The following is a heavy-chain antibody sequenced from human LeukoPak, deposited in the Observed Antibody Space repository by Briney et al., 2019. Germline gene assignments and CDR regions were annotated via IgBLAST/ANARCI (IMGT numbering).Heavy chain of an antibody. CDR1: GFTFSSYE. J-gene: IGHJ3*01. CDR3: ARPRITVFGVVPWAFDV. Sequence: PGGSLRLSCAASGFTFSSYEMNWVRQAPGKGLEWISYITNSGNTIYYADSVKGRFTISRDDAKNSLYLQINSLRAEYTAVYYCARPRITVFGVVPWAFDVWGQGTMVTVSS. CDR2: ITNSGNTI. V-gene: IGHV3-48*03. D-gene: IGHD3-3*01.